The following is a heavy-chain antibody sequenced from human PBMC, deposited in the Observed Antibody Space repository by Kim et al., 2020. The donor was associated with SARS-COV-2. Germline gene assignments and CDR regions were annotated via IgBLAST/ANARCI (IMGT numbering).Heavy chain of an antibody. J-gene: IGHJ4*02. CDR3: ARGQPLDY. Sequence: SETLSLTCSVSGGSIRSGGKFWTWIRQHPAKGLEWIGYISYSGNSHYSPSLRSRVSISLQTSENQFSLELTSVTAADTAVYYCARGQPLDYWDQGILFTV. V-gene: IGHV4-31*03. CDR2: ISYSGNS. CDR1: GGSIRSGGKF. D-gene: IGHD2-2*01.